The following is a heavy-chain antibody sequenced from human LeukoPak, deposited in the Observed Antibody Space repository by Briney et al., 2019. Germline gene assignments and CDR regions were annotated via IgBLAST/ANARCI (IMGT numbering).Heavy chain of an antibody. D-gene: IGHD6-6*01. CDR3: ARARYSSSSVVLDP. V-gene: IGHV4-30-2*01. CDR1: GGSISSGGYY. J-gene: IGHJ5*02. Sequence: SETLSLTCTVSGGSISSGGYYWSWIRQPPGKGLEWIGYIYHSGSTYYNPSLKSRVTISVDTSKNQSSLKLSSVTAADTAVYYCARARYSSSSVVLDPWGQGTLVTVSS. CDR2: IYHSGST.